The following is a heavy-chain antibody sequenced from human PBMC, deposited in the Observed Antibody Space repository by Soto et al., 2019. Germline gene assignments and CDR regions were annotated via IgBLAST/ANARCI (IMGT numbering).Heavy chain of an antibody. CDR1: GFTFSSYW. D-gene: IGHD4-4*01. J-gene: IGHJ5*02. Sequence: GGSLRLSCAASGFTFSSYWMSWVRQAPGKGLEWVANIKQDGSEKYYVDSVKGRFTISRDNAKNSLYLQMNSLRAEDTAAYYCARVMTTVTKYWFEPWGQGTLVTVSS. CDR3: ARVMTTVTKYWFEP. CDR2: IKQDGSEK. V-gene: IGHV3-7*03.